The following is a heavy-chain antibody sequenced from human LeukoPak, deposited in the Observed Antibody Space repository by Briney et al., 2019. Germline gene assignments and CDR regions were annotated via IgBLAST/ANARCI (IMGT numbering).Heavy chain of an antibody. J-gene: IGHJ5*02. CDR1: GGSISSSSYY. CDR2: IYYSGST. V-gene: IGHV4-39*07. CDR3: ARGRGYCSSTSCYLDWFDP. D-gene: IGHD2-2*01. Sequence: SETLSLTCTVSGGSISSSSYYWGWIRQPPGKGLEWIGSIYYSGSTYYNPSLKSRVTISVDRSKNQFSLKLSSVTAADTAVYYCARGRGYCSSTSCYLDWFDPWGQGTLVTVSS.